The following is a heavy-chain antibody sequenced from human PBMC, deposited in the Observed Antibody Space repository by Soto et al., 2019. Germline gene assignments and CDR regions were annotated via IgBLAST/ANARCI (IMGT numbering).Heavy chain of an antibody. J-gene: IGHJ4*01. CDR2: INGGNGIT. CDR3: ARAAYYYESSGYYPGDY. Sequence: ASVKVSCKASGYSFTTYSIHWLRQAPGQRLEWMGLINGGNGITKFSQKFQDRVTITRDTSASTAYMELSSLSSEDTAVYYCARAAYYYESSGYYPGDYWG. CDR1: GYSFTTYS. D-gene: IGHD3-22*01. V-gene: IGHV1-3*01.